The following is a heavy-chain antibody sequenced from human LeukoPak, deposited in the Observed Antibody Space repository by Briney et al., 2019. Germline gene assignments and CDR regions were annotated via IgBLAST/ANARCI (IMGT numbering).Heavy chain of an antibody. CDR3: ARSRCSGGSCYPNWFDP. D-gene: IGHD2-15*01. V-gene: IGHV4-4*02. Sequence: PSETLSLTCTVSLDSTTSNFWRWVRQPPGKGLEWIGEIYHSVSTNYSPSLKSRVTMSVDKSKNHFSLTLYSVTAADTAVYYCARSRCSGGSCYPNWFDPWGQGTLVTVSS. CDR2: IYHSVST. J-gene: IGHJ5*02. CDR1: LDSTTSNF.